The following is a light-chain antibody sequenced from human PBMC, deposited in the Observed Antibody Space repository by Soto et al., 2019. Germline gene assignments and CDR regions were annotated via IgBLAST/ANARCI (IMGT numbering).Light chain of an antibody. CDR3: QQSYRSPPT. CDR2: DAS. CDR1: QSISSN. V-gene: IGKV1-39*01. J-gene: IGKJ1*01. Sequence: DIQMTQSPSSLSASVGDRVTITCRASQSISSNLNWYQQKPGKVPKLLIYDASSLESGVPLRFSGSGSGTDFTLTIKSLQPEDFATYYCQQSYRSPPTFGQGTNVEIK.